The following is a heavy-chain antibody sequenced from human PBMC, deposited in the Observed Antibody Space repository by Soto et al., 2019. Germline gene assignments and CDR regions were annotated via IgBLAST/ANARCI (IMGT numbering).Heavy chain of an antibody. Sequence: SETLSLACAVSGGTISSSNWWRWVRQPPGKGLEWIGEIYHSGSTNYNPSLKSRVTISVDKSKNQFSLKLSSVTAADTAVYYCARYEGATEYYYYGMDVWGQGTTVT. J-gene: IGHJ6*02. CDR3: ARYEGATEYYYYGMDV. D-gene: IGHD1-26*01. V-gene: IGHV4-4*02. CDR1: GGTISSSNW. CDR2: IYHSGST.